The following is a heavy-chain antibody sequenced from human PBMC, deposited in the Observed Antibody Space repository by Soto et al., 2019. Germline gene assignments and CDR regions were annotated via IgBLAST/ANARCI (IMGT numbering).Heavy chain of an antibody. CDR1: GYTFTSYD. CDR2: MNPNSGNT. J-gene: IGHJ4*02. D-gene: IGHD5-18*01. Sequence: QVQLVQSGAEVKKPGASVKVSCKASGYTFTSYDINWVRQATGQGLEWMGWMNPNSGNTGYAQKFQGRVTMTRNTAISTAYIELSSLRSEDPAVSYCERGKLWYHGADDYWGKGTLVTVSS. V-gene: IGHV1-8*01. CDR3: ERGKLWYHGADDY.